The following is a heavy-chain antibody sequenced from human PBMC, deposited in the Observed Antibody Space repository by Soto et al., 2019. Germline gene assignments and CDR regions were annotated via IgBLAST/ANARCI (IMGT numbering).Heavy chain of an antibody. CDR3: AKGYYYDSSDDY. CDR1: GFTFSSYG. Sequence: SLRLSCAASGFTFSSYGMHWVRQAPGKGLEWVAVISYDGSNKYYADSVKGRFTISRDNSKNTLYLQMNSLRAEDTAVYYCAKGYYYDSSDDYWGQGTLVTVSS. D-gene: IGHD3-22*01. J-gene: IGHJ4*02. V-gene: IGHV3-30*18. CDR2: ISYDGSNK.